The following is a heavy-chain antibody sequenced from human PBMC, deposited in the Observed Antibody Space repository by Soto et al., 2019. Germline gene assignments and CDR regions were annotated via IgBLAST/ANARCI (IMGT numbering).Heavy chain of an antibody. CDR1: GSSINSSGYY. D-gene: IGHD3-3*02. CDR2: MFYGVST. J-gene: IGHJ4*02. V-gene: IGHV4-39*01. Sequence: SETLSLTXTVSGSSINSSGYYWGWIRQPPGKGLEWIGSMFYGVSTYYNPSLKSRVTVSVDTSKNQFSLNLRSVTAADPAVYYCARLPSRHLVDYWGQGTLVTVSS. CDR3: ARLPSRHLVDY.